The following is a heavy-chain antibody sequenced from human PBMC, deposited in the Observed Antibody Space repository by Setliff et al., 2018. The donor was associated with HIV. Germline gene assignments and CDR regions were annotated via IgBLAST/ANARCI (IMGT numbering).Heavy chain of an antibody. CDR2: ISSSSSFI. CDR3: AKDPTYYYESSGPYDAFDV. V-gene: IGHV3-21*01. D-gene: IGHD3-22*01. CDR1: GFTFSSYA. Sequence: PGGSLRLSCAASGFTFSSYAMSWVRQAPGKGLEWVSSISSSSSFIYYTDSVKGRFTISRDNSKNTLFLQMSSLRTEDTAVYYCAKDPTYYYESSGPYDAFDVWGQGTMVTVSS. J-gene: IGHJ3*01.